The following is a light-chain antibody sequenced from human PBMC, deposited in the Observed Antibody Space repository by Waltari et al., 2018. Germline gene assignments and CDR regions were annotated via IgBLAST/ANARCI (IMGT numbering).Light chain of an antibody. CDR3: QQYGSSPWT. Sequence: EIVFTQSPCTLSLSPGERATLSCRASQSVSSSYLAWYQQKPGQAPRVLIHGAANRATGIPDRFSGSGSGTDFTLTISRLEPEDFAVYYCQQYGSSPWTFGQGTKVEIK. CDR2: GAA. CDR1: QSVSSSY. V-gene: IGKV3-20*01. J-gene: IGKJ1*01.